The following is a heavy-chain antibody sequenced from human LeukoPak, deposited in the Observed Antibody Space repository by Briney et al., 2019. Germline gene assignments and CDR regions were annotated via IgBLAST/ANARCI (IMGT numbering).Heavy chain of an antibody. Sequence: GGSLRLSCAASGFTFSSYAMSWVRQAPGKGLEWVSAISGSGGSTYYAYSVKGRFTIYRDNSKNTLYLQMNRLRDEDTVVYYCAKGITIFGVGPDGFDIWGQGTMVTVSS. CDR3: AKGITIFGVGPDGFDI. CDR2: ISGSGGST. D-gene: IGHD3-3*01. J-gene: IGHJ3*02. V-gene: IGHV3-23*01. CDR1: GFTFSSYA.